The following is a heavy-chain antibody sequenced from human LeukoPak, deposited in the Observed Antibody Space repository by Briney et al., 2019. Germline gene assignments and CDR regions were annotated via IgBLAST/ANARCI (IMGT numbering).Heavy chain of an antibody. J-gene: IGHJ4*02. V-gene: IGHV4-59*01. CDR1: GGSISSYY. Sequence: PSETLSLTCTVSGGSISSYYWNWIRQPPGKGLEWIGYIYYRGSTNYNPSLKSRDTISVDTSKNQFSLKLSSATATDTAMYYCARGDDYKSTLFDYWGQGTLVTVSS. D-gene: IGHD5-12*01. CDR3: ARGDDYKSTLFDY. CDR2: IYYRGST.